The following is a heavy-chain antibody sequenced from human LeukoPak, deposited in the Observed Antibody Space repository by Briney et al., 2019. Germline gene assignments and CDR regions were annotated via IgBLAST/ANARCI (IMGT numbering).Heavy chain of an antibody. V-gene: IGHV3-23*01. D-gene: IGHD3-10*01. CDR3: AKGGDYYGSGSYFDY. Sequence: SGGSLRLSCAASGFTFSNAWMSWVRQAPGKGLEWVSAISGSGGSTYYADSVKGRFTISRDNSKNTLYLQMNSLRAEDTAVYYCAKGGDYYGSGSYFDYWGQGTLVTVSS. CDR1: GFTFSNAW. CDR2: ISGSGGST. J-gene: IGHJ4*02.